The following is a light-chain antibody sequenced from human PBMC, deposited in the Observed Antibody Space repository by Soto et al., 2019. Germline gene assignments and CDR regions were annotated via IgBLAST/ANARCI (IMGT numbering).Light chain of an antibody. CDR1: ESVITY. J-gene: IGKJ4*01. CDR2: TAS. CDR3: QQSYSNPPT. V-gene: IGKV1-39*01. Sequence: DIQMTQSPSSLSASVGDRVTITCRASESVITYLNWYRQKPGKAPNLMIHTASTLESGVPTRFSGSGSGTDFTLTISSLQPEDFGMYYCQQSYSNPPTFGGGTKVDIK.